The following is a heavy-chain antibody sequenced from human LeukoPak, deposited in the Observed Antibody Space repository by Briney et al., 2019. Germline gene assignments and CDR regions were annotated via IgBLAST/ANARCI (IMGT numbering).Heavy chain of an antibody. V-gene: IGHV3-30*02. J-gene: IGHJ4*02. CDR1: GFTFSGYD. D-gene: IGHD6-13*01. Sequence: PGGSLRLPCAASGFTFSGYDMHWVRQAPGKGLEWVALIRSDGSDKYYADSVKGRFTISRDNSKNTVFLQMNSLRAEDTAVYYCAKDIAAAGGPCAYWGRGTLVTVSS. CDR3: AKDIAAAGGPCAY. CDR2: IRSDGSDK.